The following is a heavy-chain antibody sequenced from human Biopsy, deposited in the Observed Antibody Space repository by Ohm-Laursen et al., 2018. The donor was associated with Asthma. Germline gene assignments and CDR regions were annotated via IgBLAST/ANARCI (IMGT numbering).Heavy chain of an antibody. CDR2: LIPVLGTA. Sequence: SVKVSCKASGDSFSNYAISWVRQAPRQGLEWMGGLIPVLGTADYAQMFEGRVTITADESTSTAYMELSSLRAEDTAVYHCARISRLGYNSLDYGMDVWGQGTTVTVSS. CDR3: ARISRLGYNSLDYGMDV. V-gene: IGHV1-69*13. J-gene: IGHJ6*02. CDR1: GDSFSNYA. D-gene: IGHD5-24*01.